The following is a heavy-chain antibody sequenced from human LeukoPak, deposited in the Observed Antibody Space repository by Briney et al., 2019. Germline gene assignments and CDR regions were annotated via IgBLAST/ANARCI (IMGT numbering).Heavy chain of an antibody. CDR1: GFTFSSYG. CDR3: AEIFPMPYYYDSSGYPSKDPFDY. V-gene: IGHV3-30*02. D-gene: IGHD3-22*01. J-gene: IGHJ4*02. Sequence: GGSLRLSCAASGFTFSSYGMHWVRQAPGKGLEGVAFIRYDGSNKYYADSVKGRFTVSRDNSKNTLYLQMNSLRAEDTAVYYCAEIFPMPYYYDSSGYPSKDPFDYWGQGTLVTVSS. CDR2: IRYDGSNK.